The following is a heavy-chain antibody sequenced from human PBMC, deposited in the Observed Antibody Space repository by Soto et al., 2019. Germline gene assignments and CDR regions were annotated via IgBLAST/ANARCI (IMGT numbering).Heavy chain of an antibody. J-gene: IGHJ4*02. Sequence: SETLSLTCTVSGGSISSGDYYWSWIRQPPGKGLEWIGYIYYSGSTYYNPSLKSRVTISVDTSKNQFSLKLSSVTAADTAVYYCASTYYYDSSGYYQFDYWGQGTLVTVSS. D-gene: IGHD3-22*01. CDR3: ASTYYYDSSGYYQFDY. CDR2: IYYSGST. V-gene: IGHV4-30-4*01. CDR1: GGSISSGDYY.